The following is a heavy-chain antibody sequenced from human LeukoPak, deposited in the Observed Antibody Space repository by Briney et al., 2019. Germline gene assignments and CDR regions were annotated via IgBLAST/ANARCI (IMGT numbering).Heavy chain of an antibody. J-gene: IGHJ3*02. CDR2: IGSKAYGGTT. D-gene: IGHD1-20*01. CDR3: AREAYNWNVDAFDI. CDR1: GFTFGDYP. V-gene: IGHV3-49*03. Sequence: GRSLRLSCTASGFTFGDYPMSWFRQAPGKGLEWVGFIGSKAYGGTTEYAASVKGRFTISRDDSKSIAYLQMNSLKTEDTAVYYCAREAYNWNVDAFDIWGQGTMVTVSS.